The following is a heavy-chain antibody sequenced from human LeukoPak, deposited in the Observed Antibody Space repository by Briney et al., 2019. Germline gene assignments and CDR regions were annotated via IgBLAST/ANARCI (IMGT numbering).Heavy chain of an antibody. D-gene: IGHD3-10*01. CDR3: ARDMILWFGELGLAFDY. Sequence: GGSLRLSCAASGFTFSSYAMSWVRQAPGKGLEWVSTISGSGGSTYYADSVKGRFTISRDNAKNSLYLQMNSLRAEDTAVYYCARDMILWFGELGLAFDYWGQGTLVTVSS. CDR1: GFTFSSYA. J-gene: IGHJ4*02. CDR2: ISGSGGST. V-gene: IGHV3-23*01.